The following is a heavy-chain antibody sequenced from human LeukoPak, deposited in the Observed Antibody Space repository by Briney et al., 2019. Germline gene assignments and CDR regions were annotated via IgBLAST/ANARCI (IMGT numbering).Heavy chain of an antibody. V-gene: IGHV4-34*01. J-gene: IGHJ5*02. D-gene: IGHD1-26*01. Sequence: SETLSLTCAVYGGSFSGNHWSWIRQPPGKGLEWIGEINHSGSTKYNPSLKSRVTISVDTSKNQFSLKLSSVTAADTAVYYCARSVFGGGSYSFDPWGQGTLVTVSS. CDR3: ARSVFGGGSYSFDP. CDR2: INHSGST. CDR1: GGSFSGNH.